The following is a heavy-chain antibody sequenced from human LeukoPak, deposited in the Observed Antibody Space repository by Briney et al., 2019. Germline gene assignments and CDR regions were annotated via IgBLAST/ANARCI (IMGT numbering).Heavy chain of an antibody. CDR3: ASHSSSWYGFDY. V-gene: IGHV3-53*01. CDR1: GFTVSSNH. J-gene: IGHJ4*02. D-gene: IGHD6-13*01. Sequence: GGSLRLSCAASGFTVSSNHMSWVRQGPGKGLEWVSVIYSGGSTYYADSVKGRFTISRDNSKNTLYLQMNSLRAEDTAVYYCASHSSSWYGFDYWGQGSMVTVSS. CDR2: IYSGGST.